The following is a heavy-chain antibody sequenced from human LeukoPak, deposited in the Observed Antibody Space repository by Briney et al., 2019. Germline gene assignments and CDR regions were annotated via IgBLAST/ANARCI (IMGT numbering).Heavy chain of an antibody. V-gene: IGHV3-11*01. CDR1: GFTFSDYY. CDR2: ISSSGSTI. CDR3: AKDMGQHLVSPLDF. J-gene: IGHJ4*02. Sequence: GGSLRLSCAASGFTFSDYYMSWIRQAPGKGLEWVSYISSSGSTIYYADPVKGRFTISRDNAKNSLYLQMNSLRAEDTALYYCAKDMGQHLVSPLDFWGQGTLVTVSS. D-gene: IGHD6-13*01.